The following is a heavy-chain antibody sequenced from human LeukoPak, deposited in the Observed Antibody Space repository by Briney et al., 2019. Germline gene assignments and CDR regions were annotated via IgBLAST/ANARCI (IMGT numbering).Heavy chain of an antibody. CDR3: ATTGDMVATESFDY. V-gene: IGHV3-21*01. Sequence: GGSLRLSCAASGFTFSSYSMNWVRQAPGKGLEWVSSISSSSSYIYYADSVKGRFTISRDNAKNSLYLQMNSLRAEDTAVYYCATTGDMVATESFDYWGQGTLVTVSS. CDR1: GFTFSSYS. D-gene: IGHD5-12*01. J-gene: IGHJ4*02. CDR2: ISSSSSYI.